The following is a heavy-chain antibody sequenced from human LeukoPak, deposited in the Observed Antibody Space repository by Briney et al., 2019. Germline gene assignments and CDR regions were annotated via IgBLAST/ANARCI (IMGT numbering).Heavy chain of an antibody. V-gene: IGHV1-46*01. Sequence: GASVKVSCKPSGYTFSTYYMHGVRQAPGRGREWMGIIDPSGGSTSYAQKFQGRVTMTRDTSTSTVYMELSSLRSDDTAVYYCARLSQRTFDIWGQGTLVTVSS. J-gene: IGHJ3*02. CDR3: ARLSQRTFDI. CDR2: IDPSGGST. CDR1: GYTFSTYY.